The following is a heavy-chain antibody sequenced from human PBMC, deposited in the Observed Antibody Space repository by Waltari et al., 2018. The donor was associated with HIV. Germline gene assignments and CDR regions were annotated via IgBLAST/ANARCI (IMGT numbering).Heavy chain of an antibody. CDR2: SYPGDSDT. Sequence: EVQLVQSGAEVKKPGESLKISCKGSGYSFTSYWIGWVRQMPGKGLEWMGISYPGDSDTRYRPSFQGQVTISADKSISTAYLQWSSLKASDTAMYYCARRCSSTSCYFDYWGQGTLVTVSS. J-gene: IGHJ4*02. CDR1: GYSFTSYW. V-gene: IGHV5-51*01. CDR3: ARRCSSTSCYFDY. D-gene: IGHD2-2*01.